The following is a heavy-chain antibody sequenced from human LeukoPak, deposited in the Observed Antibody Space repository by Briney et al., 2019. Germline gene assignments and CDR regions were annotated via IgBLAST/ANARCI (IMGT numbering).Heavy chain of an antibody. CDR2: FDPEDGET. V-gene: IGHV1-24*01. CDR1: GYTLTELS. D-gene: IGHD4-17*01. Sequence: GASVKVSCKVSGYTLTELSMHWVRQAPGKGLEWMGGFDPEDGETIYAQKFQGRVTMTEDTSTDTAYMELSSLRSEDTAVYYCATGIGAQSYDYGDYEGPKAPFDYWGQGTLVTVSS. CDR3: ATGIGAQSYDYGDYEGPKAPFDY. J-gene: IGHJ4*02.